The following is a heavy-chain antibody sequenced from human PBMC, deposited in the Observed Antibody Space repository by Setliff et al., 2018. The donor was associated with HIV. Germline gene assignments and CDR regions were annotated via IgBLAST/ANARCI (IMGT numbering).Heavy chain of an antibody. CDR1: GGSFSDYS. CDR2: ISYSGST. V-gene: IGHV4-34*01. D-gene: IGHD5-12*01. Sequence: SETLSLTCAVYGGSFSDYSWSWTRQPPGKGLEWIGEISYSGSTNYNPSLKSRVTISIDTSKNQFSLRLTSVTAADTAVYYCAKSPGFSGYGGSGWGQGTLVTVSS. J-gene: IGHJ4*02. CDR3: AKSPGFSGYGGSG.